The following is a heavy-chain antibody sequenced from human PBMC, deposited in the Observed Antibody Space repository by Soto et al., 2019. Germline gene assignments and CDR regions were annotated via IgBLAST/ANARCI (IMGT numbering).Heavy chain of an antibody. CDR3: VKAPVYGSGGWFDP. CDR1: GFIIKNYA. J-gene: IGHJ5*02. Sequence: ESQLVESRGGLVQPGRSLRLSCEASGFIIKNYAMLWVRQGPGKGLEWVSSISWNSGNLDYGDSVKGRFTISRDNAKNSLYLQMNSLRTEDTAWYFCVKAPVYGSGGWFDPWGQGTLVTVSS. CDR2: ISWNSGNL. V-gene: IGHV3-9*01. D-gene: IGHD3-10*01.